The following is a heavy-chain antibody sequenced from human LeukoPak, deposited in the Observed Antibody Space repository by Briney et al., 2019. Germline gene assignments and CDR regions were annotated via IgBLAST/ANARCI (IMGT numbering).Heavy chain of an antibody. CDR3: ARAPDRIRFDP. J-gene: IGHJ5*02. Sequence: PSETLSLTCAVSGGSLRADFWSWIRQPPGKGLEWIGDIHPGGSTKYNPSLERRGTISVDTSKNQFSLRLTSVTAADTAVYYCARAPDRIRFDPWGQGALVTVSS. D-gene: IGHD1-14*01. CDR1: GGSLRADF. CDR2: IHPGGST. V-gene: IGHV4-34*01.